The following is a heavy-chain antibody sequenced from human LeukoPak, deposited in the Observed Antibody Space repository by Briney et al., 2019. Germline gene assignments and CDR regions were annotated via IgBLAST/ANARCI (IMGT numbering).Heavy chain of an antibody. D-gene: IGHD1-1*01. J-gene: IGHJ4*02. CDR1: GGSFSGYY. CDR3: ARGMEGPYYFDY. V-gene: IGHV4-34*01. CDR2: INHSGST. Sequence: SETLSLTCAVYGGSFSGYYWSWIRQPPGKGLEWIGEINHSGSTNYNPSLKSRVTISVDTSKNQFSLKLSSVTAADTAVYYCARGMEGPYYFDYWGQGTLVTVSS.